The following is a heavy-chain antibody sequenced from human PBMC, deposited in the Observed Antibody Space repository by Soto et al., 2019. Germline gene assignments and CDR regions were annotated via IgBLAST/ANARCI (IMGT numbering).Heavy chain of an antibody. CDR1: GFTFSSYA. J-gene: IGHJ6*02. D-gene: IGHD6-13*01. Sequence: EVQLLESGGGLVQPGGSLRLSCAASGFTFSSYAMSWVRQAPGKGLEWVSAISGSGGSTYYADSVKGRFTISRDNSKNTLYLQMNSLRAEDTAVYYCAKVGRSSWYFYYGMDVWGQGTTVTVSS. CDR3: AKVGRSSWYFYYGMDV. V-gene: IGHV3-23*01. CDR2: ISGSGGST.